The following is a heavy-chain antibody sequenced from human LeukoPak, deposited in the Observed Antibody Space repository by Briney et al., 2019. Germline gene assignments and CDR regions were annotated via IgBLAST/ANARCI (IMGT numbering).Heavy chain of an antibody. CDR1: GFTFSSYE. V-gene: IGHV3-48*03. J-gene: IGHJ6*03. CDR2: ISSSGSTI. D-gene: IGHD5-18*01. CDR3: ARVKAGYSYGYYYYYYMDV. Sequence: PGGSLRLSCAASGFTFSSYEMNWVRQAPGKGLEWVSYISSSGSTIYYADSVKGRFTISRDNAKNSLYLQMNSLRAEDTAVYYCARVKAGYSYGYYYYYYMDVWGKGTTVTVSS.